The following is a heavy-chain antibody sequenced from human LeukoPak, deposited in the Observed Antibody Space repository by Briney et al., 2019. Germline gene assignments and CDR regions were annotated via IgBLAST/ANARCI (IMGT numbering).Heavy chain of an antibody. CDR2: ISAYNGNT. D-gene: IGHD2-2*02. CDR3: ARGGCSSTSCYSPYYYYGMDV. J-gene: IGHJ6*02. V-gene: IGHV1-18*01. CDR1: GDTFTSYG. Sequence: ASVKVSCKASGDTFTSYGISWVRQAPGQGLEWMGWISAYNGNTNYAQKLQGRVTMTTDTSTSTAYMELRSLRSDDTAVYYCARGGCSSTSCYSPYYYYGMDVWGQGTTVTVSS.